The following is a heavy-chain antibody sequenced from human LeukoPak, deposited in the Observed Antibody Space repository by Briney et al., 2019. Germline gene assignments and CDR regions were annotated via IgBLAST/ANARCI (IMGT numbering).Heavy chain of an antibody. CDR2: IIPIFGTA. CDR1: GGTFSSYA. Sequence: ASVKVSCKASGGTFSSYAISWVRQAPGQGLEWMGGIIPIFGTANYAQKFQGRVTMTRDTSTSTVYMELSSLRSEDTAVYYCARVPQYYYDSSGYWNWSQGTLVTVSS. CDR3: ARVPQYYYDSSGYWN. J-gene: IGHJ4*02. V-gene: IGHV1-69*05. D-gene: IGHD3-22*01.